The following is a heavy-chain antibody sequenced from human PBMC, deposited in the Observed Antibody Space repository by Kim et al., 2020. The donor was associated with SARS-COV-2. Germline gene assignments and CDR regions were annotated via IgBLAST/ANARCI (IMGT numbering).Heavy chain of an antibody. CDR3: TRVPGTTLAIWDAFAI. J-gene: IGHJ3*02. Sequence: GGSLRLSCGASGFPFSDSAMHWVRRASGKGLEWVGRIRSKVNGYATAYRASVKGRFTISRDDSRNTAYLQMNSLKTEDTAFYYCTRVPGTTLAIWDAFAISGQGTMVAVSS. V-gene: IGHV3-73*01. CDR2: IRSKVNGYAT. D-gene: IGHD1-1*01. CDR1: GFPFSDSA.